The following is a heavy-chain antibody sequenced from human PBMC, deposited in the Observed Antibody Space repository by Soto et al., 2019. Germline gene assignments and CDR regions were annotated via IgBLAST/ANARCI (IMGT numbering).Heavy chain of an antibody. CDR2: ISYSGST. Sequence: QVQLQESGPGLVKPSQTLSLTCTVSGGSINSGDYYWSWIRQPPGKGLEWIGYISYSGSTYYNPSLKSRGTRTADTCKNQFSLKLSSVTAAGTAVYYCARSGGYGTARYFDYWGQGTLVTVSS. CDR3: ARSGGYGTARYFDY. J-gene: IGHJ4*02. D-gene: IGHD6-25*01. CDR1: GGSINSGDYY. V-gene: IGHV4-30-4*01.